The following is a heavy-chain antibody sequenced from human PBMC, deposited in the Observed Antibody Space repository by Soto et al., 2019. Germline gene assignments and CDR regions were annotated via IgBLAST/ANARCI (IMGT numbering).Heavy chain of an antibody. D-gene: IGHD1-20*01. J-gene: IGHJ3*02. V-gene: IGHV1-18*01. CDR3: ARDIYGGNCCDAFDI. CDR2: ISPYNGRT. Sequence: QAQLVQSGAEVKKPGASVTISCKASGYTFPNYGFIWVRQAPGHGLEWVGWISPYNGRTEYAQNFQGRVTMTRDKPTSAAYMELRSLRSDDTAVYYCARDIYGGNCCDAFDIWGHGTMLTVSS. CDR1: GYTFPNYG.